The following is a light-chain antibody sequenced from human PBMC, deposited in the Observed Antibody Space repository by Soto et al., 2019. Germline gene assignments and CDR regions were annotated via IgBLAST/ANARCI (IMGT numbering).Light chain of an antibody. V-gene: IGKV1-39*01. Sequence: DIQMTQSPSSLSASVGDRVTITCRASQSISNYLNWYQQKPGKAPKLLISATSSLHSGVPSRFSGGGSVTDFTLTISSLQPEDFATYYCQQSYSTPWTFGQGTKVEIK. J-gene: IGKJ1*01. CDR1: QSISNY. CDR3: QQSYSTPWT. CDR2: ATS.